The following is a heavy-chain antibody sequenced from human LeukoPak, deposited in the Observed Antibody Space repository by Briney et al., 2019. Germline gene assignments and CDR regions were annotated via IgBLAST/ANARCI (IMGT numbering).Heavy chain of an antibody. D-gene: IGHD3-10*01. Sequence: QAGGSLRLSCAASGFTFSSYWMHWVRQAPGKGLVWVSRINSDGSSTNYADSVKGRFTISRDNAKNSLYLQMNSLRAEDTAVYYCARDVGSGSLSAPRGWFDPWGQGTLVTVSS. CDR3: ARDVGSGSLSAPRGWFDP. V-gene: IGHV3-74*01. CDR1: GFTFSSYW. CDR2: INSDGSST. J-gene: IGHJ5*02.